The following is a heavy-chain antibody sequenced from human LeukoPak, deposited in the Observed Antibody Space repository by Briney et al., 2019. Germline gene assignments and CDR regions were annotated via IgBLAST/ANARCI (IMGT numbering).Heavy chain of an antibody. CDR3: ARRPYYYDSLDYWGLDY. J-gene: IGHJ4*02. CDR1: GFTFDDYD. Sequence: GGSLRLSCAASGFTFDDYDISWVRQAPGKGLEWVCNINWNGNNIYYGDSVKGRFTISRDNAKNSLYLQMNSLRAEDTAVYYCARRPYYYDSLDYWGLDYWGQGTLVTVSS. V-gene: IGHV3-20*04. CDR2: INWNGNNI. D-gene: IGHD3-22*01.